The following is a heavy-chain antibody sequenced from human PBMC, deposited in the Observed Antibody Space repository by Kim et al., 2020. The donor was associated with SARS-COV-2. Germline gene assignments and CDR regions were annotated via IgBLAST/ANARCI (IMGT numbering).Heavy chain of an antibody. J-gene: IGHJ3*02. D-gene: IGHD5-12*01. CDR3: ARGADSGYDGTVDDAFAI. V-gene: IGHV3-21*01. CDR1: GFTFSSYS. CDR2: ISSSSSYI. Sequence: GGSLRLSCAASGFTFSSYSMTWVRQAPGKGLEWVSSISSSSSYIYYADSVKGRFTISRDNAKNSLSLQMNSLRAEDTAVYYCARGADSGYDGTVDDAFAIWGQGTRVTVSS.